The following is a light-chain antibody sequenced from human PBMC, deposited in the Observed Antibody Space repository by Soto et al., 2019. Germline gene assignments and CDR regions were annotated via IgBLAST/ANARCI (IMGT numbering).Light chain of an antibody. CDR2: EVN. CDR3: SSYTSSSTVV. Sequence: QSALTQPASVSGSPGQSITISCTGTSSDVGAYIYVSWYQHHPGKAPKLMIYEVNNRPSGVSNRFSGSTSGNTASLTISGLQPEDEADSYCSSYTSSSTVVFGGGTKVTVL. J-gene: IGLJ2*01. CDR1: SSDVGAYIY. V-gene: IGLV2-14*01.